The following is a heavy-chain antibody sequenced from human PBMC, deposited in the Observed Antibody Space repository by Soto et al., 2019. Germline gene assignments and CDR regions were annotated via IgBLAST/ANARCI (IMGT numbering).Heavy chain of an antibody. Sequence: DSVKVSCKASGYSFTNNDVSWVRQATGQGLEWMGCMSPGSGDTGYAQKFQGRVTMTGDMLIATAYMELSGLRSDDTAIYYCARMATFGSLNWFDPWGQGSLVTVSS. D-gene: IGHD3-16*01. CDR2: MSPGSGDT. V-gene: IGHV1-8*01. CDR1: GYSFTNND. J-gene: IGHJ5*02. CDR3: ARMATFGSLNWFDP.